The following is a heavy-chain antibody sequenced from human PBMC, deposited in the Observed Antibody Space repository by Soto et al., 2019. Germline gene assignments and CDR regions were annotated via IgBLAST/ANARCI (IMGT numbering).Heavy chain of an antibody. V-gene: IGHV3-30*03. CDR2: ISYDGSNK. CDR1: VFTCSSYG. J-gene: IGHJ4*02. Sequence: GALRLSGAASVFTCSSYGMHWVRQAPGKGLEWVAVISYDGSNKYYADSVKGRFTISRDNSKNTLYLQMNSLRAEDTAVYYCARQGPDYWGQGTLVTVSS. CDR3: ARQGPDY.